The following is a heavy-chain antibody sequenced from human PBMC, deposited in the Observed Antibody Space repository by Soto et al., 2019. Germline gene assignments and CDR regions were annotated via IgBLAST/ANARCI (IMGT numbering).Heavy chain of an antibody. CDR3: ARDGSGYQYYYYYGMDV. Sequence: GGSLRLSCAASGFTFSSYAMHWVRQAPGKGLEWVAVISYDGSNKYYADSVKGRFTISRDNSKNTLYLQMNSLRAEDTAVYYCARDGSGYQYYYYYGMDVWGQGTTVTVSS. J-gene: IGHJ6*02. CDR1: GFTFSSYA. D-gene: IGHD5-12*01. CDR2: ISYDGSNK. V-gene: IGHV3-30-3*01.